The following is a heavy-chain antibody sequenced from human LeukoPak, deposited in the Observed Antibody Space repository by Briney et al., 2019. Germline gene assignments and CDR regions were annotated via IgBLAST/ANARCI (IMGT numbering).Heavy chain of an antibody. CDR3: ALHYDSSAMRDY. CDR2: INPSGGST. CDR1: GYTFTSYY. V-gene: IGHV1-46*03. D-gene: IGHD3-22*01. J-gene: IGHJ4*02. Sequence: ASVKVSCKASGYTFTSYYMHWVRQAPGRGLEWMGIINPSGGSTSYAQKFQGRVTMTRDTSTSTVYMELSSLRPEDTAVYYCALHYDSSAMRDYWGQGTLVTVSS.